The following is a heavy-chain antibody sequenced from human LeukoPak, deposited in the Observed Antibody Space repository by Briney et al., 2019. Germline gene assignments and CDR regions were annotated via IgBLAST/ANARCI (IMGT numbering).Heavy chain of an antibody. V-gene: IGHV1-46*01. CDR3: ASRVAARPDDDAFDI. D-gene: IGHD6-6*01. CDR2: INPSGGST. Sequence: ASVKVSCKASGYTFTSYYMHWVRQAPGQGLEWMGIINPSGGSTSYAQKFQGRVTMTRDMSTSTVYMELSSLRSEDTAVYYCASRVAARPDDDAFDIWGQGTMVTVSS. J-gene: IGHJ3*02. CDR1: GYTFTSYY.